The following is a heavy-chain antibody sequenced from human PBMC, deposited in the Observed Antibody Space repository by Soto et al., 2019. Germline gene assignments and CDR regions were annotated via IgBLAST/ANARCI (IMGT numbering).Heavy chain of an antibody. V-gene: IGHV4-59*01. D-gene: IGHD2-21*01. Sequence: QVRLQESGPGLVKPSETLTLTCTVSGGSIGSYSWNWIRQAPGKGLEWIGYLSYSGSTNYNPSLKSRVTISADTSQNQFSLRLSSVTAEDTAVSYCASAPRLADWGQGTLVTVSS. CDR2: LSYSGST. CDR3: ASAPRLAD. J-gene: IGHJ4*02. CDR1: GGSIGSYS.